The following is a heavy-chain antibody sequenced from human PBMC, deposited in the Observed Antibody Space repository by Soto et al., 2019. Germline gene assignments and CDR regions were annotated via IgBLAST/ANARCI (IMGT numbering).Heavy chain of an antibody. D-gene: IGHD3-10*01. CDR3: ATGSPYYYGSGGMWDS. Sequence: QVRLQESGPGLVKPSGTLSLTCLVSGGSMSSPNWWTWVRQAPVKGLEWIAEIHHSGATHYSPSLKSRAVISIDKSNNQFSLQLTSVTAADTAVYYCATGSPYYYGSGGMWDSWGRGALVTVSS. CDR1: GGSMSSPNW. V-gene: IGHV4-4*02. J-gene: IGHJ4*02. CDR2: IHHSGAT.